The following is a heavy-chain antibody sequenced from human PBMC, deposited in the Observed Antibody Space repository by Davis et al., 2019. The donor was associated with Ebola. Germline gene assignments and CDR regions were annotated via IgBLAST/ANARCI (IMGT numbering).Heavy chain of an antibody. CDR1: GNSFASHW. CDR3: ARLSAAGYYYYYYGMDV. J-gene: IGHJ6*04. Sequence: GESLKISCTDSGNSFASHWIGWVRQMPGKGLEWMGIIYTGDSDTRYSPSFRGQVTISADKSISTAYLQWSSLKASDTAMYYCARLSAAGYYYYYYGMDVWGKGTTVTVSS. CDR2: IYTGDSDT. V-gene: IGHV5-51*01. D-gene: IGHD6-13*01.